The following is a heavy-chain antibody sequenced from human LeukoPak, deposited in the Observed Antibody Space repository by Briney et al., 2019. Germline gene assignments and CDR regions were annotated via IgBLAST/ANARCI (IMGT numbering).Heavy chain of an antibody. CDR3: ARDSY. V-gene: IGHV3-30-3*01. CDR1: GFTFSSYA. Sequence: GRSLRLSCAASGFTFSSYAMHWVRQAPGKGLEWVAVISYDGSNKYYADSVKGRFTISRDNSKNTLYLQMNSLRAEDTAVYYCARDSYWGQGTLVTVSS. CDR2: ISYDGSNK. J-gene: IGHJ4*02.